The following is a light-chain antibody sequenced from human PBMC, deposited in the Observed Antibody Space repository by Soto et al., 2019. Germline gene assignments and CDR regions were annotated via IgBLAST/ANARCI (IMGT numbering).Light chain of an antibody. J-gene: IGKJ2*01. CDR2: GAS. CDR3: QQYNNWPGT. Sequence: EILMSQSPATLSLSPGERATLSCRASQSVYTTLAWYQQKPGQAPRLLIRGASTRATGIPARFSGSGSGTDFTLTISSLQSEDFAVYYCQQYNNWPGTFGQGTKVEIK. CDR1: QSVYTT. V-gene: IGKV3-15*01.